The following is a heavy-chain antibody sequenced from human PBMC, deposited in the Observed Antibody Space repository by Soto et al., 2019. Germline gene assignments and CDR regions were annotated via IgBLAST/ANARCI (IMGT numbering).Heavy chain of an antibody. CDR2: ISNSGSNT. CDR3: AKGRIDAASLFDY. V-gene: IGHV3-23*01. Sequence: EVQLLESGGGLIQPGGSLRLSCADSGFTFRNYAMSWVRQAPGKGLEWVSGISNSGSNTHYADSVKGRFSISRDNSKNTLYLQMNSLRVEDTAVYYCAKGRIDAASLFDYWGQGTLVTVSS. J-gene: IGHJ4*02. CDR1: GFTFRNYA. D-gene: IGHD6-13*01.